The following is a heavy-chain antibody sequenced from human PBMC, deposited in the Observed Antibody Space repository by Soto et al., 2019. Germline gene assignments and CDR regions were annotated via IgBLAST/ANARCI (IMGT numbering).Heavy chain of an antibody. J-gene: IGHJ4*02. CDR2: ISAYNGNT. CDR3: ARDNLAYCGGDCYSFPDY. CDR1: GYTFTSYG. D-gene: IGHD2-21*02. Sequence: ASVKVSCKASGYTFTSYGISWVRQAPGQGLEWMGWISAYNGNTNYAQKLQGRVTMTTDTSPSTAYMELRSLRSDDTAVYYCARDNLAYCGGDCYSFPDYWGQGTLVTVSS. V-gene: IGHV1-18*01.